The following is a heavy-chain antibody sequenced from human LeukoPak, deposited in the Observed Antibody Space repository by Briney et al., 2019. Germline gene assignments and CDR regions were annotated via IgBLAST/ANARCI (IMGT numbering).Heavy chain of an antibody. CDR1: GFTFSSFA. CDR2: ISGSGGST. CDR3: AKDRSCSGSSCNVGS. D-gene: IGHD2-2*01. Sequence: GSLRLSCAASGFTFSSFAMSWVRQAPGKGLEWVSAISGSGGSTYYADSVKGRFTISRDNSKNTLFLQMNGLRAEDTAVYYCAKDRSCSGSSCNVGSWGQGTMVTVSS. V-gene: IGHV3-23*01. J-gene: IGHJ3*01.